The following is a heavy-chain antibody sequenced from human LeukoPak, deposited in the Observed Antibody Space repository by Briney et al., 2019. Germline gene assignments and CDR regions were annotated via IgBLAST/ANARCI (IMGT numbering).Heavy chain of an antibody. CDR1: GGSISSSSYY. V-gene: IGHV4-39*07. D-gene: IGHD3-10*01. CDR3: ARVLRGVDY. CDR2: IYTSGST. J-gene: IGHJ4*02. Sequence: SETLSLTCTVSGGSISSSSYYWGWIRQPPGKGLEWIGRIYTSGSTNYNPSLKSRVTMSVDTSKNQFSLKLSSVTAADTAVYYCARVLRGVDYWGQGTLVTVSS.